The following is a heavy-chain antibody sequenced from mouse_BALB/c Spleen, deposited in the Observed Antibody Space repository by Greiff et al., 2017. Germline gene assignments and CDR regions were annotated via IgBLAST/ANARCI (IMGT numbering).Heavy chain of an antibody. CDR1: GYSITSGYY. Sequence: EVKLQESGPGLVKPSQSLSLTCSVTGYSITSGYYWNWIRQFPGNKLEWMGYISYDGSNNYNPSLKNRISITRDTSKNQFFLKLNSGTTEDTATYYCARENYDYDEYFDVWGAGTTVTVSS. J-gene: IGHJ1*01. D-gene: IGHD2-4*01. V-gene: IGHV3-6*02. CDR3: ARENYDYDEYFDV. CDR2: ISYDGSN.